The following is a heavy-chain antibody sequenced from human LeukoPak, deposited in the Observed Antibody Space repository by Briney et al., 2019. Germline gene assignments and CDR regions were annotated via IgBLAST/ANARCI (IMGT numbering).Heavy chain of an antibody. J-gene: IGHJ2*01. CDR3: ARVGRNDFWSAYNYWFFDL. D-gene: IGHD3-3*01. V-gene: IGHV4-59*01. CDR1: GGSFSGYY. CDR2: IYYSGST. Sequence: SETLSLTCAVYGGSFSGYYWSWIRQPPGRGPEWIGYIYYSGSTNYNPSLKSRVTISVDTSKNQFSLKLSSVTAADTAVYYCARVGRNDFWSAYNYWFFDLWGRGTLVTVSS.